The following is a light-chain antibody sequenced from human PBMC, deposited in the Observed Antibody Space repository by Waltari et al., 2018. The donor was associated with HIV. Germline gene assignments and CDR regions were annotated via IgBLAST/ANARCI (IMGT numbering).Light chain of an antibody. V-gene: IGKV4-1*01. CDR3: QQYYSIPRT. CDR1: QSIVNSQNKKNY. Sequence: DITMTQSPESLTVSLGERATINCTSSQSIVNSQNKKNYLAWYRQRPGQSPELLIYWASARESGVPDRFTGGESGTDFNLTLDNLQADDVAVYYCQQYYSIPRTFGRGDQAG. J-gene: IGKJ2*01. CDR2: WAS.